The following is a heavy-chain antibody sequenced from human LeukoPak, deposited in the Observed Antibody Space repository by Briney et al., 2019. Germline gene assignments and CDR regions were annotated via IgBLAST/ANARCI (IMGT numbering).Heavy chain of an antibody. V-gene: IGHV5-51*01. J-gene: IGHJ4*02. Sequence: ESLKISCKGSGYTFTNYWIGWVRQMPGKGLEFMGIIYPGDSDTRYSPSFQGQVTISVDKSISTAYLQWSSLKASDTAMYYCARPHLAYYYDSSGYYPVDYWGQGTLVTVSS. D-gene: IGHD3-22*01. CDR3: ARPHLAYYYDSSGYYPVDY. CDR2: IYPGDSDT. CDR1: GYTFTNYW.